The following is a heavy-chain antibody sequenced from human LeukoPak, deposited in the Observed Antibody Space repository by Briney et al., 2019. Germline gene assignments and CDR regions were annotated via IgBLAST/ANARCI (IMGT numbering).Heavy chain of an antibody. CDR1: GFTFSSYS. Sequence: PGGSLRLSCAASGFTFSSYSMNWVRQAPGKGLEWVSYISSSSSTIYYADSVKGRFTISRDNSKNTLYLQMNSLRAEDTAVYYCAKDDLPVGFGYFQHWGQGTLVTVSS. D-gene: IGHD3-10*01. CDR2: ISSSSSTI. V-gene: IGHV3-48*01. J-gene: IGHJ1*01. CDR3: AKDDLPVGFGYFQH.